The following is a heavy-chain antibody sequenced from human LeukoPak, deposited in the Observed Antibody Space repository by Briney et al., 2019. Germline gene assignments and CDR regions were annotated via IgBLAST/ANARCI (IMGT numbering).Heavy chain of an antibody. J-gene: IGHJ4*02. CDR1: GFTVNSSY. D-gene: IGHD3-10*01. CDR3: AKDRNRQNYYGSGSSPFDY. V-gene: IGHV3-66*01. CDR2: LHNIGNT. Sequence: GGSLRLSCAASGFTVNSSYMSWVRQAPGKGLECVSVLHNIGNTFYADSVKGRFTISRDNSKNTLYLQMNSLRAEDTAVYYCAKDRNRQNYYGSGSSPFDYWGQGTLVTVSS.